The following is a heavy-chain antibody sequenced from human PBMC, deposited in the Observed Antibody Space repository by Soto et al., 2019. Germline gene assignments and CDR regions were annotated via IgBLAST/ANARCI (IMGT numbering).Heavy chain of an antibody. CDR2: SSNSGTFT. V-gene: IGHV3-11*05. D-gene: IGHD3-10*02. Sequence: HVQLVESGGGLVKPGGSLRLTCAASGFRISDHYMSWIRQAPGKGLEWVSYSSNSGTFTKYADSVKGRFSISRDNANNSLYLEINSLRREDMAIYYCARSGDNYNVLDFWGQGTPVTVSS. J-gene: IGHJ4*02. CDR1: GFRISDHY. CDR3: ARSGDNYNVLDF.